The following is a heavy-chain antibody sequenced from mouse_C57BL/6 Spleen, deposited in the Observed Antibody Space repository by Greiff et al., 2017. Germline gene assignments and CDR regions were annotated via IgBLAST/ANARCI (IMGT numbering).Heavy chain of an antibody. Sequence: VQLQQPGAELVRPGSSVKLSCKASGYTFTSYWMHWVKQRPIQGLEWIGNIDPSDSETHYNQKFKDKATLTVDKSSSTAYMQLSSLTSEDSAVYYCARYGYDYDDYAMDYWGQGTSVTVSS. CDR2: IDPSDSET. CDR3: ARYGYDYDDYAMDY. D-gene: IGHD2-4*01. V-gene: IGHV1-52*01. CDR1: GYTFTSYW. J-gene: IGHJ4*01.